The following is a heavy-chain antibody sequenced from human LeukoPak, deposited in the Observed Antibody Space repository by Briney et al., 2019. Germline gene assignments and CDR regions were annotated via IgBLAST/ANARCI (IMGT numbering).Heavy chain of an antibody. CDR3: ARLLWFGELPNAFDI. Sequence: SETLSLTCTVSGGSISSSSYYWGWIRQPPGKGLEWIGSIYYSGSTYYNPSLKSRVTISVDTSKNQFSLKLSSVTAADTAVYYCARLLWFGELPNAFDIWGQGTMVTVSS. V-gene: IGHV4-39*01. D-gene: IGHD3-10*01. J-gene: IGHJ3*02. CDR2: IYYSGST. CDR1: GGSISSSSYY.